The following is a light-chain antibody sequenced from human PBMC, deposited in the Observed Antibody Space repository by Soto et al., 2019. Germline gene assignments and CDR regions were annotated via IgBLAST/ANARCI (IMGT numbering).Light chain of an antibody. CDR1: QDINSR. V-gene: IGKV1-12*01. CDR3: QRADSLPRT. J-gene: IGKJ4*01. Sequence: DIQMTQSPSSVSASVGDRVTITCRASQDINSRLAWYQQNPGKAPKLLIYFAFNLESAVPSRFIGSGSGTDFTLTITSLQPEDFATYYCQRADSLPRTFGGGTKVDIK. CDR2: FAF.